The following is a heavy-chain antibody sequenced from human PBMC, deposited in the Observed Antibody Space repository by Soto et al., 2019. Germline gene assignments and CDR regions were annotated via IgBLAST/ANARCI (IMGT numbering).Heavy chain of an antibody. V-gene: IGHV3-49*04. J-gene: IGHJ5*02. Sequence: LRLSCTASGFTFGDYAMSWVRQAPGKGLEWVGFIRSKAYGGTTEYAASVKGRFTISRDDSKSIAYLQMNSLKTEDTAVYYCTRDRLLIAARFNWLDPSGQGTLVTVSS. CDR2: IRSKAYGGTT. D-gene: IGHD6-6*01. CDR1: GFTFGDYA. CDR3: TRDRLLIAARFNWLDP.